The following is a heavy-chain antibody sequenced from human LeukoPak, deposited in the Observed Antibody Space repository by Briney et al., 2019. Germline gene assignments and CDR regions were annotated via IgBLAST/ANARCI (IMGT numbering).Heavy chain of an antibody. CDR3: AAIIRFLEWSRFDP. CDR2: ISSSSSTI. CDR1: GFAFSSYS. Sequence: GGSLRLSCAASGFAFSSYSMNWVRQAPGKGLEWVSYISSSSSTIYYADSVKGRFTISRDNAKNSLYLQMNSLRAEDTAVYYCAAIIRFLEWSRFDPWGQGTLVTVSS. V-gene: IGHV3-48*01. D-gene: IGHD3-3*01. J-gene: IGHJ5*02.